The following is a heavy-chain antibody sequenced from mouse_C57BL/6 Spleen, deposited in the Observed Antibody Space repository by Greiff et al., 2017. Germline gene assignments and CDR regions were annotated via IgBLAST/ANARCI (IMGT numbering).Heavy chain of an antibody. CDR3: ARRGYSNYGTYY. CDR2: IDPSDSYT. CDR1: GYTFTSYW. J-gene: IGHJ2*01. V-gene: IGHV1-50*01. Sequence: VQLQQSGAELVKLGASVKLSCKASGYTFTSYWMQWVKQRPGQGLEWIGEIDPSDSYTNYNQKFKGKATLTVDTSSSTAYMQLSSLTSEDSAVYYCARRGYSNYGTYYWGQGTTLTVSS. D-gene: IGHD2-5*01.